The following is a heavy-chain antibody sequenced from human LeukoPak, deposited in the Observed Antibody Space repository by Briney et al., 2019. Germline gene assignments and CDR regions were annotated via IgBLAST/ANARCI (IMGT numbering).Heavy chain of an antibody. V-gene: IGHV4-34*01. J-gene: IGHJ4*02. Sequence: PSETLSLTCAVYGGSFSGYYWSWIRQPPGKGLEWIGEINHSGSTNYNPSLKSRVTISVDTSKNQFSLKLSSVTAADTAVYYCAREDYDSSGTIFDYWGQGTLVTVSS. CDR2: INHSGST. CDR1: GGSFSGYY. CDR3: AREDYDSSGTIFDY. D-gene: IGHD3-22*01.